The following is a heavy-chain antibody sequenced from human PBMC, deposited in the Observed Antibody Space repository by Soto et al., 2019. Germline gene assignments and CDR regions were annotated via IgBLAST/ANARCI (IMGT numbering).Heavy chain of an antibody. Sequence: GGSLRLSCAASGFTFSSYWMSWVRQAPGKGLEWVANIKQDGSEKYYVYTVKGRFTISRDNAKNSLYLQMNSLRAEDTAVYYCARGGRGYSSSWYLDYWGQGTLVTVSS. CDR1: GFTFSSYW. V-gene: IGHV3-7*01. CDR2: IKQDGSEK. CDR3: ARGGRGYSSSWYLDY. D-gene: IGHD6-13*01. J-gene: IGHJ4*02.